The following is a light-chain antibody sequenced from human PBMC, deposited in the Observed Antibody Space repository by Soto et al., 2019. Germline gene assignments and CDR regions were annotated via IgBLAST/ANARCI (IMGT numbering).Light chain of an antibody. CDR3: QHYNNWPLT. J-gene: IGKJ4*01. V-gene: IGKV3-15*01. Sequence: EIVMTQSPATLSVSPGERATLSCTASQSVSSSLAWFQQKPGQAPRLLIYGASTRANGIPARFSGSGSGTEFTLTINSLQSEDFAVYYWQHYNNWPLTFGGGTKVEIK. CDR1: QSVSSS. CDR2: GAS.